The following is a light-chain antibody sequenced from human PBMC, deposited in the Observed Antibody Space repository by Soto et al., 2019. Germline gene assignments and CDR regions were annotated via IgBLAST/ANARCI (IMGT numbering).Light chain of an antibody. V-gene: IGLV4-69*01. Sequence: QSVLTQSPSASASLGDSVKLTCTLSSGHSTYAIAWHQQQPEKGPRYLMKLNSDGSHSKGDGIPDRFSGSSSGAERYLTISSLQSEDEADYYCQTWGTATWVFGGGTKLTVL. CDR1: SGHSTYA. J-gene: IGLJ3*02. CDR2: LNSDGSH. CDR3: QTWGTATWV.